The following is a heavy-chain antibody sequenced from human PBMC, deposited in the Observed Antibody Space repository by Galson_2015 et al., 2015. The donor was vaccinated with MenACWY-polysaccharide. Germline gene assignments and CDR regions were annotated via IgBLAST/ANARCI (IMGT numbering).Heavy chain of an antibody. Sequence: QSGAEVKKPGESLKISCKGLGYSFTSYWIGWVRQMPGKGLEWMGIIYPGGSDARFSPSFQGQVTMSVDKSISTAYLQWNSLRASDTAIYYCARITGGEYFQYWGQGALV. CDR2: IYPGGSDA. D-gene: IGHD3-10*01. CDR3: ARITGGEYFQY. J-gene: IGHJ1*01. V-gene: IGHV5-51*03. CDR1: GYSFTSYW.